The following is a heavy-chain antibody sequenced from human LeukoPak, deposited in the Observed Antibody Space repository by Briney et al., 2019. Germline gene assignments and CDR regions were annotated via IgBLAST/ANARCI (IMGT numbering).Heavy chain of an antibody. CDR3: AKDTYYYYYMDV. Sequence: PGGSLRLSCAASGFTFSNFAMTWVRQAPGKGLEWVSVISGSGGNTYYADSVKGRFTISRDNSKNTLYLQMNSLRAEDTAVYYCAKDTYYYYYMDVWGKGTTVTVSS. J-gene: IGHJ6*03. CDR2: ISGSGGNT. V-gene: IGHV3-23*01. CDR1: GFTFSNFA.